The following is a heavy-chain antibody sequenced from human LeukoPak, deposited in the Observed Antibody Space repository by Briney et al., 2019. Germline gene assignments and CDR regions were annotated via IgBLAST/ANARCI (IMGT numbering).Heavy chain of an antibody. Sequence: GGSLRLSGAAPGFTFSDYYMSWIRQAPGKGLEWASYISSGGSTIYYADSVKGRFTISRDNAKNSLYLQMNSLRAEDTAVYYCARVSRSIFGVVIFAFDIWGQGTMVTVSS. D-gene: IGHD3-3*01. CDR1: GFTFSDYY. CDR2: ISSGGSTI. V-gene: IGHV3-11*01. CDR3: ARVSRSIFGVVIFAFDI. J-gene: IGHJ3*02.